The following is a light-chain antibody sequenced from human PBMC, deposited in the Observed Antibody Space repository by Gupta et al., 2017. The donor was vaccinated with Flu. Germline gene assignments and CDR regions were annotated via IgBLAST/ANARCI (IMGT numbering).Light chain of an antibody. CDR1: SSDVGRSDS. V-gene: IGLV2-14*01. CDR3: SSYTSTNTFYV. J-gene: IGLJ1*01. CDR2: DVS. Sequence: QSALTQPASVSGSPGQSITISCTGTSSDVGRSDSVSWYQQHPGKAPKLIIYDVSNRPSGVASRCSGSKSGNTASLTISGLEAEDETDYYCSSYTSTNTFYVFGPGTKVTVL.